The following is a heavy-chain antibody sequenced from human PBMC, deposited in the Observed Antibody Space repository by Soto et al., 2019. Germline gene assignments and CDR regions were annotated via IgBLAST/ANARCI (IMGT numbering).Heavy chain of an antibody. D-gene: IGHD5-18*01. J-gene: IGHJ4*02. Sequence: GGSLRLSCAASGFTFSSYSMNWVRQAPGKGLEWVSSISSSSSYIYYADSVKGRFTISRDNAKNSLYLQMNSLRAEDTAVYYCARDNSAMAKINDYWGQGTLVTVSS. CDR3: ARDNSAMAKINDY. CDR1: GFTFSSYS. CDR2: ISSSSSYI. V-gene: IGHV3-21*01.